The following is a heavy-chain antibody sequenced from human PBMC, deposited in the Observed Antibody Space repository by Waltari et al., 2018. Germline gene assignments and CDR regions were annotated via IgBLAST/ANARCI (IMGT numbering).Heavy chain of an antibody. D-gene: IGHD6-13*01. CDR2: ISAYNGNT. CDR1: GYTFSRVG. Sequence: QVQLVQSGGEVKKPGAAVKVSCKASGYTFSRVGNSWHRPAPGQGLEWMGWISAYNGNTNYAQKLQGRVTMTTDTSTSTADMELRSLRSDDTAVYYCARGLRGSSPLDAFDIWGQGTMVTVSS. CDR3: ARGLRGSSPLDAFDI. J-gene: IGHJ3*02. V-gene: IGHV1-18*01.